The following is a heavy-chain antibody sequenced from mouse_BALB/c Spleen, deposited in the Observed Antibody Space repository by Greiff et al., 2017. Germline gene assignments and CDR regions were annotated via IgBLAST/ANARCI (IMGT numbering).Heavy chain of an antibody. Sequence: DVMLVESGGGLVQPGGSLKLSCAASGFTFSSYGMSWVRQTPDKRLELVATINSNGGSTYYPDSVKGRFTISRDNAKNTLYLQMSSLKSEDTAMYYCARDRYDFDYWGQGTTLTVSS. V-gene: IGHV5-6-3*01. CDR3: ARDRYDFDY. J-gene: IGHJ2*01. D-gene: IGHD2-14*01. CDR2: INSNGGST. CDR1: GFTFSSYG.